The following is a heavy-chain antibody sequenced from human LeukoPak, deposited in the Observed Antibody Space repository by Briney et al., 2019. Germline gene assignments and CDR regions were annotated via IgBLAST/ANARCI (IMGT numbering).Heavy chain of an antibody. D-gene: IGHD6-19*01. Sequence: PGGSLRLSCAASGFTFGTYAMHWVRQAPGKGLEYVSVISSNGVSTYYANSVKGRFTISRDNSKNTLYLQMGSLRAEDMAVYYCARLLSSSGWYYFDSWGQGTLVTASS. CDR3: ARLLSSSGWYYFDS. V-gene: IGHV3-64*01. J-gene: IGHJ4*02. CDR2: ISSNGVST. CDR1: GFTFGTYA.